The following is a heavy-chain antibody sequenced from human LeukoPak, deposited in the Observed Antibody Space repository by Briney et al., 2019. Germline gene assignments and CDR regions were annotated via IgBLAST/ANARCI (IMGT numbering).Heavy chain of an antibody. Sequence: SSETLSLTCTVSGGSISSYYWSWIRQPPGKGLEWIGYIYYSGGTNYNPSLKSRVTISVDTSKNQFSLKLSSVTAADTAVYYCARLDYYDSSGFGTVDTFGIWGQGTMVTVSS. D-gene: IGHD3-22*01. J-gene: IGHJ3*02. V-gene: IGHV4-59*08. CDR3: ARLDYYDSSGFGTVDTFGI. CDR1: GGSISSYY. CDR2: IYYSGGT.